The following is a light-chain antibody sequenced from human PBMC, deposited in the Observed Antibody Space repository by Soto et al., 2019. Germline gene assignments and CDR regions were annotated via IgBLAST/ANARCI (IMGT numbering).Light chain of an antibody. CDR1: QSVSGY. CDR2: ETS. J-gene: IGKJ1*01. CDR3: QQFGTSPLWT. Sequence: VLTQSPVTLSLYPGERATLSCRASQSVSGYLAWYQQKPGQAPGLLMYETSTRATGIPDRFSGSGSGTDFTLTISRLEPEDFAVYFCQQFGTSPLWTFGQGTKVDIK. V-gene: IGKV3-20*01.